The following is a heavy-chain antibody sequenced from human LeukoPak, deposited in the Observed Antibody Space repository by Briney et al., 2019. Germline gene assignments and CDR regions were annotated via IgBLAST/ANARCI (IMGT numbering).Heavy chain of an antibody. V-gene: IGHV7-4-1*02. D-gene: IGHD3-9*01. J-gene: IGHJ4*02. CDR2: INTNTGNP. CDR3: ARGSTYYDILTGYNYYFDY. Sequence: ASVKVSCKASGYTFTSYAMNWVRQAPGQGLEWMGWINTNTGNPTYAQGFTGRFVFSLDTSVSTAYLQISSLKAEDTAVYYCARGSTYYDILTGYNYYFDYWGQGTLVTVSS. CDR1: GYTFTSYA.